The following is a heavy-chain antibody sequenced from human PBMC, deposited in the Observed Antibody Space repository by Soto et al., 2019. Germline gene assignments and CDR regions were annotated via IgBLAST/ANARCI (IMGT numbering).Heavy chain of an antibody. Sequence: GGSLRLSCAASGFTFSSYSMNWVRQAPGKGLEWVSSISSSSSYIYYADSVKGRFTISRDNAKNSLYLQMNSLRAEDTAVYYCARECSTSCYLYYYYYMDVWGKGTTVTVSS. J-gene: IGHJ6*03. CDR2: ISSSSSYI. CDR1: GFTFSSYS. D-gene: IGHD2-2*01. V-gene: IGHV3-21*01. CDR3: ARECSTSCYLYYYYYMDV.